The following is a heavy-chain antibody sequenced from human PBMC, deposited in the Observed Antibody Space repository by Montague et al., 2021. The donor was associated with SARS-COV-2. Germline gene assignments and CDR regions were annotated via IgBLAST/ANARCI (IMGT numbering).Heavy chain of an antibody. V-gene: IGHV1-18*04. Sequence: SVKVSCKASGYPFNSHGFAWVRQAPGQGLEWRGWISGYNEKTNYAQNFQGRSTMTKDMSTNTAYMELRSLTSDDTAVYFCARDTGSTGYDYWGQGTLVTVSS. J-gene: IGHJ4*02. CDR1: GYPFNSHG. D-gene: IGHD3-22*01. CDR3: ARDTGSTGYDY. CDR2: ISGYNEKT.